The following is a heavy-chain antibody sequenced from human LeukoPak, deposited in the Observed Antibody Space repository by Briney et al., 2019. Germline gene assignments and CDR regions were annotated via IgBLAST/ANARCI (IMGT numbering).Heavy chain of an antibody. Sequence: GGSLRLSCAASGFTFSSYWMHWVRQAPGKGLVWVSRINSDGSGTSYADSVKGRFTISRDNAKNTLYLQMNSLRAEDTAVYYCAREHSLFGVVMSTIYYYGMDVWGQGTTVTVSS. V-gene: IGHV3-74*01. CDR2: INSDGSGT. CDR1: GFTFSSYW. D-gene: IGHD3-3*01. CDR3: AREHSLFGVVMSTIYYYGMDV. J-gene: IGHJ6*02.